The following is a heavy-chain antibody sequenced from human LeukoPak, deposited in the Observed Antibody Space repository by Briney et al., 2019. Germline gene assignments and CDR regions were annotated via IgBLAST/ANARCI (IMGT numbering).Heavy chain of an antibody. V-gene: IGHV3-11*01. Sequence: PGGTPRPSRASSGFAFSDYYVSWILEAPGHGLEWGSYISDSCSTIYYADSVKGRFTITRDNAKNSLYLKMNCLRAEDTAVYVCARDLGYCGGGRCYRGFYYWGQGTLVTVSS. D-gene: IGHD2-15*01. CDR2: ISDSCSTI. CDR3: ARDLGYCGGGRCYRGFYY. J-gene: IGHJ4*02. CDR1: GFAFSDYY.